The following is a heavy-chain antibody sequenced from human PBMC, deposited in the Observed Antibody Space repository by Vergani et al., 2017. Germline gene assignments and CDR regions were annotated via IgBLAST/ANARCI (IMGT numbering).Heavy chain of an antibody. CDR2: IYYSGST. CDR3: ARDTHDFWSGYPPYYYYYMDV. V-gene: IGHV4-39*02. Sequence: QLQLQESGPGLVKPSETLSLTCTVSGGSISSSSYYWGWIRQPPGKGLEWIGSIYYSGSTYYNPSLKSRVTISVDTSKNQFSLKLSSVTAADTAVYYCARDTHDFWSGYPPYYYYYMDVWGKGTTVTVSS. CDR1: GGSISSSSYY. D-gene: IGHD3-3*01. J-gene: IGHJ6*03.